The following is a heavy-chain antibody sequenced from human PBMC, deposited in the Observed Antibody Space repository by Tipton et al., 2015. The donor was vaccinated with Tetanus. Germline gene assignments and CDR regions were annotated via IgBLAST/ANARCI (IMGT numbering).Heavy chain of an antibody. J-gene: IGHJ4*02. Sequence: TLSLTCSVSGGSISIPDIYWAWIRQPPGKGLEWIGSIYNSGGTYYNPSLKTRVTISVDTSKNQFSLKLSSVTAADTAVYYCARIYDFWSGYYSDHWGQGTLVTVSS. CDR1: GGSISIPDIY. V-gene: IGHV4-39*01. CDR3: ARIYDFWSGYYSDH. D-gene: IGHD3-3*01. CDR2: IYNSGGT.